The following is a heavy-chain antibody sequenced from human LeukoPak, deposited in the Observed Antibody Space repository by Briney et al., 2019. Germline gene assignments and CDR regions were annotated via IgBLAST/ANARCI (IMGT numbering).Heavy chain of an antibody. CDR1: GYTFTDYY. V-gene: IGHV1-46*01. CDR2: INPNGGST. Sequence: WASVKVSCKASGYTFTDYYMHWVRQAPGQGLEWMGIINPNGGSTSYEQKFQGRVTMTRDTSTSTVYMELSSLRSEDTAVYYCARDPRLSSGYSTGILWYFDLWGRGTLVTVSS. J-gene: IGHJ2*01. CDR3: ARDPRLSSGYSTGILWYFDL. D-gene: IGHD3-22*01.